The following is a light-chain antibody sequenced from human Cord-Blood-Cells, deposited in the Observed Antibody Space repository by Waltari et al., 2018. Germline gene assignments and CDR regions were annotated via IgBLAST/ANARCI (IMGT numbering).Light chain of an antibody. CDR3: QQYYSYPYT. CDR1: QGISSY. J-gene: IGKJ2*01. CDR2: AAS. V-gene: IGKV1-8*01. Sequence: AIRMTQSPSSLPASTRDRVTITCRASQGISSYLAWYQQKPGKAPKLLIYAASTLQSGVPSRFSGSGSGTDFTLTISCLQSEDFATYYCQQYYSYPYTFGQGTKLEIK.